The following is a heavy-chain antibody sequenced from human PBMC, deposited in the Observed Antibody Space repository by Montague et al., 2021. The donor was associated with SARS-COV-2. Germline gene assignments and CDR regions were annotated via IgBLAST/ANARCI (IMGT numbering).Heavy chain of an antibody. V-gene: IGHV4-31*03. J-gene: IGHJ3*02. D-gene: IGHD6-19*01. Sequence: TLSLTCTVYGGSINSGGYYWSWNRQHPGKGLEWIGYIYYSGSTYYXXXLKSRLTISVDTSKNQFSLKLSSVTAADTAVYYCARVHFVSSGWYPDAFDIWGQGTMVTVSS. CDR1: GGSINSGGYY. CDR2: IYYSGST. CDR3: ARVHFVSSGWYPDAFDI.